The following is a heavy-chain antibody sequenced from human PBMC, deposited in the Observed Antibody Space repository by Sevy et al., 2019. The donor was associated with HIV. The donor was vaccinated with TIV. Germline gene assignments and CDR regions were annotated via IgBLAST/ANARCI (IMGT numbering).Heavy chain of an antibody. V-gene: IGHV3-30*02. Sequence: GGSLRLSCAASGFTFSSYGMHWVRQAPGKGLEWVAFIRYDGSNKYYADSVKGRFNIARDNFKNTQYLQMNSLRAEDTAVYYCLKSTSGQDIVVVPAAIEYGMDVWGQGTMVTVSS. J-gene: IGHJ6*02. CDR2: IRYDGSNK. CDR1: GFTFSSYG. D-gene: IGHD2-2*01. CDR3: LKSTSGQDIVVVPAAIEYGMDV.